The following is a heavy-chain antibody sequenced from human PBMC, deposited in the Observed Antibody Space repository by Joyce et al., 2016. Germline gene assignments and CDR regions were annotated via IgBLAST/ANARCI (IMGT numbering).Heavy chain of an antibody. CDR3: ARQQGTSWYVGWFDP. Sequence: QLQLQESGPGLVKSSETLSLTCTVSGGSISRSSYYWGWIRQPPGKGLEWIGAIHYSVSTSYNPSLKSRVTISVDTSKNRFSLKLRAVTAADTAVFYCARQQGTSWYVGWFDPWCPGALVTVSS. CDR1: GGSISRSSYY. J-gene: IGHJ5*02. CDR2: IHYSVST. V-gene: IGHV4-39*01. D-gene: IGHD6-13*01.